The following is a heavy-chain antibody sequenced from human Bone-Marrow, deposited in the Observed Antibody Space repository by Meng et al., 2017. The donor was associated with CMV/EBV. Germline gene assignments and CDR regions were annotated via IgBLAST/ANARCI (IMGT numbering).Heavy chain of an antibody. V-gene: IGHV4-4*02. Sequence: SETLSLTCTVSGGSISSRNWWSWVRQPPGKGLEWIGEISHSGSTSYNPSLRSRVTMSVDKSKNHFSLNLNSVTAADTAVYYCARGPNFNSSVDRPLDCWSQGSLVTVSS. CDR2: ISHSGST. CDR3: ARGPNFNSSVDRPLDC. CDR1: GGSISSRNW. D-gene: IGHD3-22*01. J-gene: IGHJ4*02.